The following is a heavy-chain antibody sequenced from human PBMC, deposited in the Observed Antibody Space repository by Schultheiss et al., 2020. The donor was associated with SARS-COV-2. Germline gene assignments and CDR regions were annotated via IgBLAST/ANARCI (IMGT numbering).Heavy chain of an antibody. CDR2: INHSGST. V-gene: IGHV4-34*09. D-gene: IGHD3-3*01. Sequence: SETLSLTCAVYGGSFSGYYWSWIRQPPGKGLEWIGEINHSGSTNYNPSLNNRVTISVDTSKNQFSLKLSSVTAADTAVYYCARTILEWLPNWFDPWGQGTLVTVSS. J-gene: IGHJ5*02. CDR3: ARTILEWLPNWFDP. CDR1: GGSFSGYY.